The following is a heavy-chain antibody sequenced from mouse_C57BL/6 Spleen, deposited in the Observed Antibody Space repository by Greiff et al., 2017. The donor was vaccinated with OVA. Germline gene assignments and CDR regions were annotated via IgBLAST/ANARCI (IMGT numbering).Heavy chain of an antibody. Sequence: QVQLQQPGAELVKPGASVKLSCKASGYTFTSYWMQWVKQRPGQGLEWIGEIDPSDSYTNYNQKFKGQATLTVDTSSSTDYMQLSSLTSEDSAVYYGARSGYYGSSPYFDVWGTGTTVTVSS. J-gene: IGHJ1*03. CDR1: GYTFTSYW. D-gene: IGHD1-1*01. CDR3: ARSGYYGSSPYFDV. V-gene: IGHV1-50*01. CDR2: IDPSDSYT.